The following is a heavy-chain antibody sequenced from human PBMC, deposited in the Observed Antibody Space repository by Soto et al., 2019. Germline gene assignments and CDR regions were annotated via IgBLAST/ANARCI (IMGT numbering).Heavy chain of an antibody. D-gene: IGHD2-21*02. CDR2: IAAYNGNT. CDR3: GSTYYNPSLKSRVTISVDTSKNQFSLKLSSVTAADTAVYYCARAVTYEMPSYITMVRGVIGYFDY. J-gene: IGHJ4*02. V-gene: IGHV1-18*01. CDR1: GFIFTDYG. Sequence: GASVKVSCKASGFIFTDYGISWVRQAPGQGLEWMGWIAAYNGNTDYAQRLQDRVTMTTDTSTGTAYMELRSLTSDDPAIYYSGSTYYNPSLKSRVTISVDTSKNQFSLKLSSVTAADTAVYYCARAVTYEMPSYITMVRGVIGYFDYWGQGTLVTVSS.